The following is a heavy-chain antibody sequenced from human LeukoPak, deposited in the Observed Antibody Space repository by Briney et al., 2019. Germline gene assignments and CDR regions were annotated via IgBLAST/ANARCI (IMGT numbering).Heavy chain of an antibody. V-gene: IGHV4-39*07. CDR2: IFYGGST. CDR1: GGSVNTNSYN. D-gene: IGHD2-15*01. CDR3: ARAGGRYCSGGSCYFVS. J-gene: IGHJ4*02. Sequence: SETLSLTCTVSGGSVNTNSYNWGWIRQPPGKGLEWSGTIFYGGSTYYNPSLKSRVTISVDTSKNQFSLKLSSVTAADTAVYYCARAGGRYCSGGSCYFVSWGQETLVTVSS.